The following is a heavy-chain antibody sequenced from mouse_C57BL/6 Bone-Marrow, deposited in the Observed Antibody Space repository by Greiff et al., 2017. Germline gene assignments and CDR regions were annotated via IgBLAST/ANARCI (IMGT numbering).Heavy chain of an antibody. CDR3: ARFITAVVATDY. CDR1: GYAFSSSW. Sequence: VQLQQSGPELVQPGASVKISCKASGYAFSSSWMNWVKQRPGKGLVWIGRIYPGDGDTNYNGKFKGKATLTADKSSSPDYIQISSLSSEDSAVYFCARFITAVVATDYGGQGTSLTVSS. V-gene: IGHV1-82*01. J-gene: IGHJ2*02. D-gene: IGHD1-1*01. CDR2: IYPGDGDT.